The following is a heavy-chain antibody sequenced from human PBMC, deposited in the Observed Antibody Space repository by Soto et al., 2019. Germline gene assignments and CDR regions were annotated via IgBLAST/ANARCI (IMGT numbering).Heavy chain of an antibody. CDR2: IYSGGST. CDR3: ARMEGTSIAAPYYYYGMDV. V-gene: IGHV3-53*01. Sequence: VGSLRLSCAASGFTVSSNYMSWFRQAPVNGLEWVSVIYSGGSTYYADSVKGRFTISRDNSKNTLYLQMNSLRAEDTAVYYCARMEGTSIAAPYYYYGMDVWGQGTTVTVSS. D-gene: IGHD6-6*01. CDR1: GFTVSSNY. J-gene: IGHJ6*02.